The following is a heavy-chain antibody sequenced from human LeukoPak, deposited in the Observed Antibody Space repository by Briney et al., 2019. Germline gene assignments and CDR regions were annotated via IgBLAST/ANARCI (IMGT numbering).Heavy chain of an antibody. CDR1: GGSISSSNW. CDR3: ASFRDSSGYSASEFDY. V-gene: IGHV4-4*02. CDR2: IYHSGST. D-gene: IGHD3-22*01. J-gene: IGHJ4*02. Sequence: SGTLSLTCAVSGGSISSSNWWSWVRQPPGKGLEWIGEIYHSGSTNYNPSLKSRVTISVDKSKNQFSLKLSSVTAADTAVYYCASFRDSSGYSASEFDYWGQGTLVTVSS.